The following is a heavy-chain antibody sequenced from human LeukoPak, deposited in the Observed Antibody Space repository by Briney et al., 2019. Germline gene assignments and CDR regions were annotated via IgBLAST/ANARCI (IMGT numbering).Heavy chain of an antibody. V-gene: IGHV3-53*01. CDR1: GFTVISNY. Sequence: PGGSLRLSCAASGFTVISNYMSWVRQAPGKGLEWVSVIYSGGNTYYADSVKGRFTISRDNSKNTLYLQMNSLRAEDTAVYYCAKDHQLAYCGGDCFPVYYFDYWGQGTLVTVSS. D-gene: IGHD2-21*02. CDR2: IYSGGNT. J-gene: IGHJ4*02. CDR3: AKDHQLAYCGGDCFPVYYFDY.